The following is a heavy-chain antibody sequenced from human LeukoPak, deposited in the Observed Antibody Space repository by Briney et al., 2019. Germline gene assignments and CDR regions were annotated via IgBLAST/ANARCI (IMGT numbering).Heavy chain of an antibody. J-gene: IGHJ3*02. Sequence: GRSLRLSCAASGFTFSSYAMHWVRQAPGKGLEWVAVISYDGSNKYYADSVKGRFTISRDNSKNTLYLQMNSLRAEDTAVYYCARDRASGYRDTDAFDIWGQGTMVTVSS. CDR2: ISYDGSNK. D-gene: IGHD5-18*01. CDR1: GFTFSSYA. V-gene: IGHV3-30-3*01. CDR3: ARDRASGYRDTDAFDI.